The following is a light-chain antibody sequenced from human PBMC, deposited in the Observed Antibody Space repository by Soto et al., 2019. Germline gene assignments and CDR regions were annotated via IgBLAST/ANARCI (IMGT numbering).Light chain of an antibody. CDR3: AAWDDSLRGVV. CDR1: SSNIGSNY. J-gene: IGLJ2*01. Sequence: QSALTQPPSASGTPGQRVTISCSGSSSNIGSNYVYWYQQLPGTAPKLLIHRNNQRPSGVPDRFSGAKSGTSAALAISGLRSEDDADYYCAAWDDSLRGVVVGGGTTLTVL. CDR2: RNN. V-gene: IGLV1-47*01.